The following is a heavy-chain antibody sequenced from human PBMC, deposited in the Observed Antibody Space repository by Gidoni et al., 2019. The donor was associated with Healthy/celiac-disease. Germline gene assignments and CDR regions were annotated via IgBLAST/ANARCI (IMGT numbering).Heavy chain of an antibody. J-gene: IGHJ1*01. V-gene: IGHV3-53*02. CDR2: IYSGGST. CDR3: ARAPDPGYFQH. Sequence: EVQLVETGGGLIQPGGSLRLYCAASGFTVSSNYMSWVRQAPGKGLEWVSVIYSGGSTYYADSVKGRFTISRDNSKNTLYLQMNSLRAEDTAVYYCARAPDPGYFQHWGQGTLVTVSS. D-gene: IGHD7-27*01. CDR1: GFTVSSNY.